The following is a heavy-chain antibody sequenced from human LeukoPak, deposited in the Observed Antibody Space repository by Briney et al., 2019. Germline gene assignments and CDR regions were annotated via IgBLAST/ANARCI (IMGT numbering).Heavy chain of an antibody. V-gene: IGHV3-30*04. CDR3: ARDPLGYCSGGSCAGGYYFDY. J-gene: IGHJ4*02. D-gene: IGHD2-15*01. CDR2: ISYDGSNK. Sequence: GGSPRLSCAASGFTFSSYAMHWVRQAPGKGLEGVAVISYDGSNKYYADSVKGRFTISRDNSKNTLYLQMNSLRAEDTAVYYCARDPLGYCSGGSCAGGYYFDYWGQGTLVTVSS. CDR1: GFTFSSYA.